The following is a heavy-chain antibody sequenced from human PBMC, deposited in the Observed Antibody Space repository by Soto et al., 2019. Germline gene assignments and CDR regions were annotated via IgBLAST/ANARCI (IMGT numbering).Heavy chain of an antibody. J-gene: IGHJ4*02. CDR2: INAGNGNT. D-gene: IGHD6-13*01. Sequence: QVQLVQSGAEEKKPGASVKVSCKASGYTFTSYAMHWVRQAPGQRLEWMGWINAGNGNTKYSQKFQGRVTITSDTSARTAYMERSSLRSKDTAVYYWARDVAAADYWGQGTLVTVSS. CDR3: ARDVAAADY. V-gene: IGHV1-3*05. CDR1: GYTFTSYA.